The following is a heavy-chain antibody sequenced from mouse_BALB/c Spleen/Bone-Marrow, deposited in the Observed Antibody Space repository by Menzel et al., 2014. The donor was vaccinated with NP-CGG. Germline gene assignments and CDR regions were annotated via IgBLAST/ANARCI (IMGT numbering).Heavy chain of an antibody. D-gene: IGHD1-1*02. CDR2: ILPGSGST. CDR1: GYTFSSYW. CDR3: ASFYGRFAY. Sequence: VKLQESGAELTKPGASVKISCKATGYTFSSYWIEWVKQRPGHGLEWIGEILPGSGSTNYNEKFKGKATFTADTSSNTAYTQLSSLTSEDSAAYYCASFYGRFAYWGQGTLVTVSA. V-gene: IGHV1-9*01. J-gene: IGHJ3*01.